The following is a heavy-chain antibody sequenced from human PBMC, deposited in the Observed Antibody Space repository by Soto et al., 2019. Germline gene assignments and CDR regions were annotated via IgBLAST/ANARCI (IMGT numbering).Heavy chain of an antibody. CDR3: ARVDGYCSGGSCGMDV. D-gene: IGHD2-15*01. CDR1: GFTFSSYS. J-gene: IGHJ6*02. CDR2: ISSSSSTI. Sequence: GGSLRLSCAASGFTFSSYSMNWVRQAPGKGLEWVSYISSSSSTIYYADSVKGRFTISRDNAKNSLYLQMNSLRDEDTAVYDCARVDGYCSGGSCGMDVWGQGTTVTVSS. V-gene: IGHV3-48*02.